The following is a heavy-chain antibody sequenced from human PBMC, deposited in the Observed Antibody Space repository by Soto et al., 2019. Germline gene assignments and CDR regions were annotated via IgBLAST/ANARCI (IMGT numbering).Heavy chain of an antibody. CDR1: GFTFSSYA. J-gene: IGHJ4*02. V-gene: IGHV3-23*01. CDR3: AKRSSSSTFDY. Sequence: EVQLLESGGGLVQPGESLRLSCAASGFTFSSYAMSWVRQAPGKVLAWVSVISGSDDSTYYAASVQGRFTISRAHSKNSLLLQLNSLRAEDTAVYYCAKRSSSSTFDYWGQGTLVTVSS. CDR2: ISGSDDST. D-gene: IGHD6-6*01.